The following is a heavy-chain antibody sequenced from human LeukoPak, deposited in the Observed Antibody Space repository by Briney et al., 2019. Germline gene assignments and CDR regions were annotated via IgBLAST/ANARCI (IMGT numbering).Heavy chain of an antibody. Sequence: SETLSLTCAVYGGSFSGYYWSWIRQPPGKGLEWIGEINHSGSTNYNPSLKSRVTISVDTSKNQFSLKLSPVTAADTAVYYCASGGAITVVRGVITYFDYWGQGTLVTVSS. CDR1: GGSFSGYY. CDR3: ASGGAITVVRGVITYFDY. CDR2: INHSGST. V-gene: IGHV4-34*01. J-gene: IGHJ4*02. D-gene: IGHD3-10*01.